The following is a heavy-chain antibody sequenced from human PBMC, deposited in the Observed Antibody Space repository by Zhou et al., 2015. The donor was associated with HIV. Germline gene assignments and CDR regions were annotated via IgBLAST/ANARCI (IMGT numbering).Heavy chain of an antibody. D-gene: IGHD6-6*01. J-gene: IGHJ2*01. CDR1: EYTFTNHD. CDR2: MNPNTGNT. V-gene: IGHV1-8*01. Sequence: LVQSGTEVRKPGSSVKVSCKASEYTFTNHDINWVRQAAGQGLEWLGWMNPNTGNTAYAQNFQDRVTMTRNTSASTAYMEVRSLRYEDTAVYYCARDRGAARPDWRYFDLWGRGTLVTVSS. CDR3: ARDRGAARPDWRYFDL.